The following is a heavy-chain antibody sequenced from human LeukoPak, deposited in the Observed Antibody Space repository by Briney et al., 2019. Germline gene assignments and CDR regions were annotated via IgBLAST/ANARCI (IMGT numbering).Heavy chain of an antibody. CDR2: ISSSSYI. CDR1: GFTFSSYS. V-gene: IGHV3-21*01. D-gene: IGHD5-18*01. J-gene: IGHJ4*02. Sequence: GGSLRLSCAASGFTFSSYSMNWVRQAPGKGLEWVLSISSSSYIYYADSVKGRFTISRDNAKNSLYLQMNSLRAEDTAVYYCAKGNTAMADFDYWGQGTLVTVSS. CDR3: AKGNTAMADFDY.